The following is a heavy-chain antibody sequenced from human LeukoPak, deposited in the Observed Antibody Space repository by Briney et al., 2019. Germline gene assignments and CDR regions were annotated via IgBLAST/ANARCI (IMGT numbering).Heavy chain of an antibody. CDR3: ARVHYYDSSGYYA. D-gene: IGHD3-22*01. Sequence: GGSLRLSCAASGFTFSSYNMNWVRQAPGKGLEWVSSISSSSSYIYYADSVKGRFTISRDNAKSSLYLQMNSLRAEDTAVYYCARVHYYDSSGYYAWGQGTLVTVSS. CDR2: ISSSSSYI. CDR1: GFTFSSYN. V-gene: IGHV3-21*01. J-gene: IGHJ5*02.